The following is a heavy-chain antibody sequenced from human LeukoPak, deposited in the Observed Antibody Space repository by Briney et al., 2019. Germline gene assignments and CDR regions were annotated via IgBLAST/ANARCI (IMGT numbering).Heavy chain of an antibody. D-gene: IGHD6-19*01. CDR1: GGTFSSYA. CDR3: ARDQDSSGLYFQH. Sequence: PWASVKVSCKASGGTFSSYAISWVRQAPGQGLEWMGGIIPIFGTANYAQKFQGRVTITADESTSTAYMELSSLRSEDTAVYYCARDQDSSGLYFQHWGQGTLVTVSS. CDR2: IIPIFGTA. V-gene: IGHV1-69*01. J-gene: IGHJ1*01.